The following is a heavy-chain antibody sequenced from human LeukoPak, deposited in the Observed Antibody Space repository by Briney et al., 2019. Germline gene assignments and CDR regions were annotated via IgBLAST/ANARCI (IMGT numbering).Heavy chain of an antibody. CDR3: AKIGRYYDFWTGFYEEEVDYMDV. D-gene: IGHD3-3*01. CDR2: IRYDGSNK. J-gene: IGHJ6*03. Sequence: GGSLRLSCAASGFTFSSYGMHWVRQAPGKGLEWVAFIRYDGSNKYYADSVKGRFTTSRDNSKNTLYLQMNSLRAEDTAVYYCAKIGRYYDFWTGFYEEEVDYMDVWGKGTTVTVSS. CDR1: GFTFSSYG. V-gene: IGHV3-30*02.